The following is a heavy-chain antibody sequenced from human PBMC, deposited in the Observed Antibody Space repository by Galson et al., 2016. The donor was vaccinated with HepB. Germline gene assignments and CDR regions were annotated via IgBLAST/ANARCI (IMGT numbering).Heavy chain of an antibody. Sequence: SLRLSCAVSGFTLNDYAVSWVRQAPGKGLEWVSTLSRDGHTTFYANSVKGRFTIYGDSSKNTVYLQMSSLRAGDSATYYCAKKPIISLGSCFDPWGQGTLVTVSS. V-gene: IGHV3-23*01. J-gene: IGHJ5*02. CDR3: AKKPIISLGSCFDP. D-gene: IGHD1-26*01. CDR2: LSRDGHTT. CDR1: GFTLNDYA.